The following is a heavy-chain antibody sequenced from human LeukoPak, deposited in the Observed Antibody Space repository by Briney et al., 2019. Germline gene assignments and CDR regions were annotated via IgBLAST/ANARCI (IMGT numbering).Heavy chain of an antibody. V-gene: IGHV4-59*08. CDR1: GGSISGYF. D-gene: IGHD2/OR15-2a*01. Sequence: SETLSLTCAVSGGSISGYFWSWSRQPPGKGLEWIGYIYYTGSTIYNPSLRSRVTMSVDVSKNQFSLDLTSVTAADTAVYYCARHDPVGHFLRGMDVWGQGSTVTVSS. CDR3: ARHDPVGHFLRGMDV. J-gene: IGHJ6*02. CDR2: IYYTGST.